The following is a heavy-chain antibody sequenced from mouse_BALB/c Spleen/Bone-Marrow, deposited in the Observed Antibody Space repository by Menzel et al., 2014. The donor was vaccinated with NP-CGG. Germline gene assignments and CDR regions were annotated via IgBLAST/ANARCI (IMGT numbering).Heavy chain of an antibody. CDR2: INRNGGTN. V-gene: IGHV5-6-3*01. D-gene: IGHD2-3*01. CDR3: ARGVDDYSWFAY. CDR1: GFTFSSYG. Sequence: EVQLVESGGGLVQPGGSLKLPCTASGFTFSSYGLSRVRQTPDKRLELVATINRNGGTNSYPDSVKGRFTISRDNAKNTLYLQMSSLKSEDTALYYCARGVDDYSWFAYWGQGTLVTVSA. J-gene: IGHJ3*01.